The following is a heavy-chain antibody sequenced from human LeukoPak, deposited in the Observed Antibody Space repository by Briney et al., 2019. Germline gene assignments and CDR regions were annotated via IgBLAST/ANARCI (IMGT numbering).Heavy chain of an antibody. CDR3: ARALTDSSGYSDAFDI. Sequence: GGSLRLSCAASGFTFSSYSMNWVRQAPGKGLEWVSSISSSSSYIYYADSVKGRFTISRDNAKNSLYLQMNSLRAEDTAVYYCARALTDSSGYSDAFDIWGQGTMVTVSS. CDR2: ISSSSSYI. CDR1: GFTFSSYS. D-gene: IGHD3-22*01. V-gene: IGHV3-21*01. J-gene: IGHJ3*02.